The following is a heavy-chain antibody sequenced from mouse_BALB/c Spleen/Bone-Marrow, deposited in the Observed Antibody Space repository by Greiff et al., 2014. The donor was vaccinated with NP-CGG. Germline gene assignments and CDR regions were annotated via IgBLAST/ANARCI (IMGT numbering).Heavy chain of an antibody. J-gene: IGHJ4*01. Sequence: GLEWIGRIDPANGNTKYDPKFQGKATITADTSSNTAYLQLSSLTSEDTAVYYCARDSPYAMDYWGQGTSVTVSS. CDR3: ARDSPYAMDY. V-gene: IGHV14-3*02. CDR2: IDPANGNT.